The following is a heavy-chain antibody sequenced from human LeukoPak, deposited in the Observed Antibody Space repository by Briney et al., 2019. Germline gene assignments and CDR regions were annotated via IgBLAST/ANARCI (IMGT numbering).Heavy chain of an antibody. CDR2: IYNSGST. CDR1: GGSISSYY. V-gene: IGHV4-59*01. J-gene: IGHJ2*01. D-gene: IGHD3-3*01. CDR3: ARDRDYDFWSGYYRPYWYFDL. Sequence: SETLSLTCTVSGGSISSYYWSWIRQPPGKGLEWSGYIYNSGSTNYNPSLKSRVTISVDTSKNQFSLKLSSVTAADTAVYYCARDRDYDFWSGYYRPYWYFDLWGRGTLVTVSS.